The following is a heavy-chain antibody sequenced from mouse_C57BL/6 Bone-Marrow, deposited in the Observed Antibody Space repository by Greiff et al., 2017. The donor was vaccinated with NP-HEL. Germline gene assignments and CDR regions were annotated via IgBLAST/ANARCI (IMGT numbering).Heavy chain of an antibody. CDR3: AREGDYYGSSPYYAMDY. CDR2: IWSGGST. CDR1: GFSLTSYG. J-gene: IGHJ4*01. D-gene: IGHD1-1*01. V-gene: IGHV2-2*01. Sequence: VKLKESGPGLVQPSQSLSITCTVSGFSLTSYGVHWVRQSPGKGLEWLGVIWSGGSTDYNAAFISRLSISKDNSKSQVFFKMNSLQADDTAIYYCAREGDYYGSSPYYAMDYWGQGTSVTVSS.